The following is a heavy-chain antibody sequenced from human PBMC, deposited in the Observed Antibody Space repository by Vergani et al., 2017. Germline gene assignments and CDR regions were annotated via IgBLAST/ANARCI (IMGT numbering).Heavy chain of an antibody. Sequence: EVQLVESGGGLVQPGMSLRLSCVGSGFNFHDYAFHWVRQAPGKGLEWVSGILANSGRIGYADSVKGRFTISRDDDKNSLYLQMNSLRIEDTAVYYCTTPTKWELRYYFDYWGQGTLVTVSS. D-gene: IGHD3-9*01. J-gene: IGHJ4*02. CDR3: TTPTKWELRYYFDY. CDR2: ILANSGRI. V-gene: IGHV3-9*01. CDR1: GFNFHDYA.